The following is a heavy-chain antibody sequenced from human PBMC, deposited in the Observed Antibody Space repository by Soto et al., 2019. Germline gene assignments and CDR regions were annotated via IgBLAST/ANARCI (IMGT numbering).Heavy chain of an antibody. CDR1: GGTISSYA. D-gene: IGHD3-16*02. V-gene: IGHV1-69*13. CDR3: AALSVDYYYGMDV. CDR2: IIPIFGTA. Sequence: GASVTVSCKASGGTISSYAISWVRQAPGQGLEWMGGIIPIFGTANYAQKFQGRVTITADESTSTAYMELSSLRSEDTAVYYCAALSVDYYYGMDVWGQGTTVTVSS. J-gene: IGHJ6*02.